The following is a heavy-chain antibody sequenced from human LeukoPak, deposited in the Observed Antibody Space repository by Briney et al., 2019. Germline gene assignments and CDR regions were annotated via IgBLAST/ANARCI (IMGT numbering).Heavy chain of an antibody. CDR1: GYTLTELS. CDR2: FDPEDGET. V-gene: IGHV1-24*01. J-gene: IGHJ6*02. Sequence: ASVKVSCKVSGYTLTELSMHWVRQAPGKGLEWMGGFDPEDGETIYAQKFQGRVTMTEDTSTDTAYMELSSLRSEDTAVYYCATVDCSSTSCYGYYYYGMDVWGQGTTVTVSS. D-gene: IGHD2-2*01. CDR3: ATVDCSSTSCYGYYYYGMDV.